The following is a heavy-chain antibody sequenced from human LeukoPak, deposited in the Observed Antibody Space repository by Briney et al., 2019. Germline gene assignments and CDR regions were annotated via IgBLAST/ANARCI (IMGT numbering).Heavy chain of an antibody. D-gene: IGHD4-17*01. CDR3: AKDSTTVTMSVFDI. Sequence: QPGGSLRLSCAASGFSFSTYAMSWVRQAPGKGLEWVSGISVSGGSTFYADSVKGRFTISRDNSKNTLYLHMNSMRAEDTAVYYCAKDSTTVTMSVFDIWGQGTMVTVSS. J-gene: IGHJ3*02. V-gene: IGHV3-23*01. CDR1: GFSFSTYA. CDR2: ISVSGGST.